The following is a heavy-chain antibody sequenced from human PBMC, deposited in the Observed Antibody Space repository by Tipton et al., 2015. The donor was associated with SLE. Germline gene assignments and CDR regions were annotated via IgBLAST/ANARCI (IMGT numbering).Heavy chain of an antibody. J-gene: IGHJ4*02. D-gene: IGHD5-12*01. CDR3: ARGGIYHDYSGNFDF. CDR1: DVSISSLTYY. Sequence: TLSLTCTVSDVSISSLTYYWGWIRQPPGKGLQWIGNVYYTGKTYYNPSLKSRVTISVDTAKNQFSLKLTSLTAADTAIYYCARGGIYHDYSGNFDFWGQGTLVTASS. CDR2: VYYTGKT. V-gene: IGHV4-39*07.